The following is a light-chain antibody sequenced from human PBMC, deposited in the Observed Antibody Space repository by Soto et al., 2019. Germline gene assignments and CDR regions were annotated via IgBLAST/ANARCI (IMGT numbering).Light chain of an antibody. J-gene: IGKJ4*01. V-gene: IGKV1-5*03. Sequence: IHMTQSPSSLSASVSDRVTITSRASQSVSSWLAWYQKKPGKAPKLLIYKVYGLASRVPSRFSGSGSGTEFILTIRRLQPDDFATYYCPQYNSYSPLTFSGGTKV. CDR2: KVY. CDR3: PQYNSYSPLT. CDR1: QSVSSW.